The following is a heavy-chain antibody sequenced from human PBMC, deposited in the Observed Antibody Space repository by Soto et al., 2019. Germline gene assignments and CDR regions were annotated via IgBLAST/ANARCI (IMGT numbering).Heavy chain of an antibody. Sequence: QAQLVQSGAEVKKPGSSVKVSCKASGGTFSSYAISWVRQAPGQGREWMGGIIPIFGTANYAQKFQGRVTITADKSTSTAYMELSSLRSEDTAVYYCARDGYYEPEIAYGMDVWGQGTTVTVSS. J-gene: IGHJ6*02. V-gene: IGHV1-69*06. CDR3: ARDGYYEPEIAYGMDV. D-gene: IGHD3-3*01. CDR1: GGTFSSYA. CDR2: IIPIFGTA.